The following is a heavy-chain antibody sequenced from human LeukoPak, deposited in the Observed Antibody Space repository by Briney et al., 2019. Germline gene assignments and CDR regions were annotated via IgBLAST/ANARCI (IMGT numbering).Heavy chain of an antibody. CDR1: GFSVSSTY. CDR2: MYSHGLT. D-gene: IGHD1-26*01. J-gene: IGHJ4*02. CDR3: VRDIGSYPPEK. Sequence: GGSLRLSCAASGFSVSSTYMSWVRQAPGKGLEWVSLMYSHGLTSYGDSVRGRFTISRDTSKNTLHLQMNSLRAEDTAIYYCVRDIGSYPPEKWGQGTLVTVSS. V-gene: IGHV3-53*01.